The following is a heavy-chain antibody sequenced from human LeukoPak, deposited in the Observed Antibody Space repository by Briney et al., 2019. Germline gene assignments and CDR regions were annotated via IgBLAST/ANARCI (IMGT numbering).Heavy chain of an antibody. CDR2: ISYDGSNK. V-gene: IGHV3-30*03. Sequence: PGGSLRLSCAASGFTFSSYGMHWVRQAPGKGLEWVAVISYDGSNKYYADSVKGRFTISRDNSKNTLYLQMNSLRAEDTAVYYCAREITMIVVDAFDIWGQGTMVTVSS. D-gene: IGHD3-22*01. J-gene: IGHJ3*02. CDR1: GFTFSSYG. CDR3: AREITMIVVDAFDI.